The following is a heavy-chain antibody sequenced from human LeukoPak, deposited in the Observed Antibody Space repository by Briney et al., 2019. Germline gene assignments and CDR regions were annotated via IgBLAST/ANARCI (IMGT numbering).Heavy chain of an antibody. J-gene: IGHJ6*03. CDR2: INPNSGST. V-gene: IGHV1-2*02. Sequence: ASVKVSCKASGYTFTGYYMHWVRQAPGQGLEWMGWINPNSGSTNYAQKFQGRVTMTRDTSISTAYMELSRLRSDDTAVYYCARDRYSSSGSYYYYYMDVWGKGTTVTVSS. CDR1: GYTFTGYY. CDR3: ARDRYSSSGSYYYYYMDV. D-gene: IGHD6-19*01.